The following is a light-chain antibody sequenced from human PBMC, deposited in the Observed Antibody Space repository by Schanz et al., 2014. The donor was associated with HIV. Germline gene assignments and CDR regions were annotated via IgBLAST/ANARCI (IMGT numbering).Light chain of an antibody. V-gene: IGKV1-5*03. Sequence: IQMTQSPSTVSTSVGDRVTITCRASQTIGRLLAWYQQKPGRAPKLLIYQASILETGVPSRFSGSRSGTEFTLTISSLQPDDFATYYCQQYDIISWTFGLGTKVETK. J-gene: IGKJ1*01. CDR1: QTIGRL. CDR2: QAS. CDR3: QQYDIISWT.